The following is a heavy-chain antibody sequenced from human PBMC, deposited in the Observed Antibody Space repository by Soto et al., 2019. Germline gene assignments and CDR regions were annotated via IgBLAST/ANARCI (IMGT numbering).Heavy chain of an antibody. CDR2: IWYDGSNK. CDR1: GFTFSSYG. Sequence: GGSLRLSCAASGFTFSSYGMHWVRQAPGKGLEWVAVIWYDGSNKYYADSVKGRFTISRDNSKNTLYLRMNSLRAEDTAVYYCARWGTGGGVFDYWGQGTLVTVSS. V-gene: IGHV3-33*01. CDR3: ARWGTGGGVFDY. J-gene: IGHJ4*02. D-gene: IGHD3-16*01.